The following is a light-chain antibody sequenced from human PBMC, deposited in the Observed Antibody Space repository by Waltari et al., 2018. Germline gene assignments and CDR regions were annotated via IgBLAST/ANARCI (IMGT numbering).Light chain of an antibody. CDR2: WAS. J-gene: IGKJ1*01. CDR3: QQYYSTPDT. V-gene: IGKV4-1*01. CDR1: QSVLYSSNNKNY. Sequence: DIVMTQSPDSLAVSLGERATINCKSSQSVLYSSNNKNYLAWYQQKPGQPPKLLISWASTRESGVPDRFSGSGSGTDFTLTISSLQAEDVAVYYCQQYYSTPDTFGQGTKVEIK.